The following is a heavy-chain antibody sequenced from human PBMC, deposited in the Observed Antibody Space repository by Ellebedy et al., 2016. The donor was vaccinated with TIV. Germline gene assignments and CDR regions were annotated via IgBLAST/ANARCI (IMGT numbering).Heavy chain of an antibody. V-gene: IGHV1-3*01. J-gene: IGHJ6*02. CDR1: GYTFTTYA. CDR3: ARVSPVSPITSDYYYYGMDV. Sequence: ASAKVSCXASGYTFTTYAMNWVRQAPGQRLEWMGWINGGNGNTKFSQKFQGRVTITRDTSASTAYMELSSLRSEDTAVYYCARVSPVSPITSDYYYYGMDVWGQGTTVTVSS. CDR2: INGGNGNT. D-gene: IGHD3-10*01.